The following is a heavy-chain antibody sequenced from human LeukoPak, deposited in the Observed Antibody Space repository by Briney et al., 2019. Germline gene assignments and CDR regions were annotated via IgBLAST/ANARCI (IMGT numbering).Heavy chain of an antibody. Sequence: QAGGSLRLSCAASGFTFSSYGMHWVRQAPGKGLEWVAVIWFDGSNKYYADSVKGRFTISRDNSKNTLYLQMNSLRAEDTAVYYSARDRNPRGSGSYGVDYWGQGTLVTVSS. V-gene: IGHV3-33*01. D-gene: IGHD3-10*01. J-gene: IGHJ4*02. CDR1: GFTFSSYG. CDR2: IWFDGSNK. CDR3: ARDRNPRGSGSYGVDY.